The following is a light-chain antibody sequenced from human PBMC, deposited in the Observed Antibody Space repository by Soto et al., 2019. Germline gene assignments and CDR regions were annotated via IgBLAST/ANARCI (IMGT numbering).Light chain of an antibody. Sequence: DNQLTQSPSSISAPVGDRVTITCRASQAVNSWLAWFQXKAGMAPKVXIYDVSSLQSGVPSRFSVTGSGTELTLTISSLQPEDFATYDGQQSNNHPISFGQGTRLEIK. CDR2: DVS. J-gene: IGKJ5*01. CDR1: QAVNSW. CDR3: QQSNNHPIS. V-gene: IGKV1-12*01.